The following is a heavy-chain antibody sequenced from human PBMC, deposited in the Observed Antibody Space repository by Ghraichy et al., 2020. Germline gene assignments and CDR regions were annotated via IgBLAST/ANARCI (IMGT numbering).Heavy chain of an antibody. V-gene: IGHV4-4*07. J-gene: IGHJ5*02. CDR3: ASEDVQWLDSGFDP. D-gene: IGHD6-19*01. Sequence: SETLSLTCTVSGGSISSYYWSWIRQPAGKGLEGIGRIYTSGSTNYNPSLKSRVTMSVDTSKNQFSLKLSSVTAADTTVYYCASEDVQWLDSGFDPWGQGTLVTVSS. CDR2: IYTSGST. CDR1: GGSISSYY.